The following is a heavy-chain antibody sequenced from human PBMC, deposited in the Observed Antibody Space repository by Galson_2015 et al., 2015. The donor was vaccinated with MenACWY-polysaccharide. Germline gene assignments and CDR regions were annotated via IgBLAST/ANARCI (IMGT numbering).Heavy chain of an antibody. V-gene: IGHV1-8*01. Sequence: SVKVSCKASGYTFTSYDINWVQQATGQGLEWMGWMNPNSGNAGYAQEFQGRVTMTRDTSISTAYIELRSLRSEDTAVYYCARVRDGWLRADWGQGTLVTVSS. J-gene: IGHJ4*02. D-gene: IGHD5-12*01. CDR1: GYTFTSYD. CDR3: ARVRDGWLRAD. CDR2: MNPNSGNA.